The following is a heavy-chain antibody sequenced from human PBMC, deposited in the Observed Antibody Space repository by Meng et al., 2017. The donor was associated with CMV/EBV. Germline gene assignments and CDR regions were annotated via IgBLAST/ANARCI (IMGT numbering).Heavy chain of an antibody. D-gene: IGHD3-16*01. CDR1: GFTFSSYW. CDR3: ARDQGGAFDI. J-gene: IGHJ3*02. Sequence: GGSLRLSCAASGFTFSSYWMHWVRKVPGKGLVWVSHTNSDGSSTSYADSVKGRFTISRDNAKNTLYLQMNSLRAEDTAVYYCARDQGGAFDIWGQGTMVTVSS. V-gene: IGHV3-74*01. CDR2: TNSDGSST.